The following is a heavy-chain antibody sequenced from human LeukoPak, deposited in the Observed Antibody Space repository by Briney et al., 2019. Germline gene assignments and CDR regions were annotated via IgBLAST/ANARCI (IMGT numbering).Heavy chain of an antibody. CDR2: IYHSGST. CDR3: ARRTFSSNSFFDY. CDR1: GGSISSSNW. D-gene: IGHD6-13*01. J-gene: IGHJ4*02. Sequence: PSETLSLTCAVSGGSISSSNWWSWVRQPPGKGLEWIGEIYHSGSTNYNPSLKSRVTISVDKSKNQFSLKLSSVTAADTAVYYCARRTFSSNSFFDYWGQGTLVTVSS. V-gene: IGHV4-4*02.